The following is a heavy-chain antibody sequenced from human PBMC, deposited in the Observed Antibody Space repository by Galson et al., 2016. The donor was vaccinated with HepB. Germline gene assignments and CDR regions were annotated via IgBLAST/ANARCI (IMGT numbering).Heavy chain of an antibody. CDR1: GGPIRSGSYY. Sequence: QVRLRESGPGLVKPSQTLSLTCTVSGGPIRSGSYYWSWIRKPAGKGLEWIGNVYPSGSTNYNPSLKSRVTISVDTSKDQFSLKMNSVTAADTAVYYCASDGDHWGQGTLVTVSS. J-gene: IGHJ4*02. V-gene: IGHV4-61*02. CDR2: VYPSGST. CDR3: ASDGDH.